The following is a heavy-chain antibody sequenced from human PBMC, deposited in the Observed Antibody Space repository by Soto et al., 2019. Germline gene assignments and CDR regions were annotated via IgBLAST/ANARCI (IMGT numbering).Heavy chain of an antibody. V-gene: IGHV4-4*02. CDR2: IHHSGST. J-gene: IGHJ6*03. CDR3: ARGGYYFYMDV. CDR1: GGSISISNW. D-gene: IGHD1-26*01. Sequence: QVQLQESGPGLVKPSETLSLTCAVSGGSISISNWWSWVRQTPGKGLEWIGQIHHSGSTNYSPSHTRRVTISVDKAKNQFSLKMNSVTAADTAVYYCARGGYYFYMDVWGKGTTVTVSS.